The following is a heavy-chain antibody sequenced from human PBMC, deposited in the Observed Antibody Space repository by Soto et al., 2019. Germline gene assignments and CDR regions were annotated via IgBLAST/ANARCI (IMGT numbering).Heavy chain of an antibody. J-gene: IGHJ3*02. D-gene: IGHD1-1*01. Sequence: SETLSLTCTVSGGSISSYYWSWIRQPPGKGLEWIGYIYYSGSTNYNPSLKSRVTISVDTSKNQFSLKLSSVTAADTAVYYCARTTRGAFDIWGRGTMVTVSS. CDR3: ARTTRGAFDI. CDR1: GGSISSYY. V-gene: IGHV4-59*01. CDR2: IYYSGST.